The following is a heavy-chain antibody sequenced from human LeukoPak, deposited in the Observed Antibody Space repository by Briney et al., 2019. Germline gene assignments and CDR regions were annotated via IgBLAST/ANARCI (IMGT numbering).Heavy chain of an antibody. J-gene: IGHJ4*02. CDR2: IRYDGSNK. CDR3: AKGGDSSGYEADY. D-gene: IGHD3-22*01. Sequence: GGSLRLSCAASGFTFSSYGMHWVRQAPGKGLEWVAFIRYDGSNKYYADSVKGRFTISRDNFKNTLYLQMNSLRAEDTAVYYCAKGGDSSGYEADYWGQGTLVTVSS. CDR1: GFTFSSYG. V-gene: IGHV3-30*02.